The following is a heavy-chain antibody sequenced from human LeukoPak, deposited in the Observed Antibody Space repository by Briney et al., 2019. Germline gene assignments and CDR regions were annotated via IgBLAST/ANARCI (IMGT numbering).Heavy chain of an antibody. V-gene: IGHV1-2*02. CDR2: INPNSGGT. D-gene: IGHD3-22*01. CDR3: ARKDSSYGSSGYDY. J-gene: IGHJ4*02. CDR1: GYTFTGYY. Sequence: ASVKVSFKASGYTFTGYYMHWVGQAPGQGGGCMGWINPNSGGTNYAQKFQGRVNMTRETSISTAYMELSRLRSDDTAVYYCARKDSSYGSSGYDYWGQGSLVTVSS.